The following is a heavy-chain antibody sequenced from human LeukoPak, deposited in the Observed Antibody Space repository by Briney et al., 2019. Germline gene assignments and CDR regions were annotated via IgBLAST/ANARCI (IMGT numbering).Heavy chain of an antibody. CDR2: ISGSGGST. CDR1: GITLSNYG. CDR3: AKRGVVIRVILVGFHKEAYYFDS. J-gene: IGHJ4*02. Sequence: GSLRLSCAVSGITLSNYGMSWVRQVPGKGLEWVAGISGSGGSTNYAASVKGRFTISRDSRKNTLFLQMNSLRAEDTAVYFCAKRGVVIRVILVGFHKEAYYFDSWGQGVLVTVSS. V-gene: IGHV3-23*01. D-gene: IGHD2-8*02.